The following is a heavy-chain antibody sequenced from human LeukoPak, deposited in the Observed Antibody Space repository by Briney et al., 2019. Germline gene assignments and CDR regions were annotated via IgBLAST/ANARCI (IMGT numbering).Heavy chain of an antibody. J-gene: IGHJ4*02. CDR1: GGSISSYY. CDR3: ARYYCSSTSCYFDY. Sequence: PSETLSLTCSVSGGSISSYYWSWIRQPPGKGLEWIGYIYYSGSTNYNPSLKSRVTISVDTSKNQFSLKLSSVTAADTAVYYCARYYCSSTSCYFDYWGQGTLVTVSS. V-gene: IGHV4-59*01. D-gene: IGHD2-2*01. CDR2: IYYSGST.